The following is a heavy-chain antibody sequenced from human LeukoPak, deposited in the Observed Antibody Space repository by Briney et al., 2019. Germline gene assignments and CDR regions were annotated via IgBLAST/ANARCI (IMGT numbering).Heavy chain of an antibody. V-gene: IGHV3-23*01. Sequence: GGSLRLSCAASGFAFSNYAMSWVRQAPGKGLEWVSSLSGGGDSRYYADSVMGRFTISRDNSKNTLYLQMNSLRAEDTAVYYCAKAVRSMVTGGGYFDSWGQGTLVTVSS. CDR1: GFAFSNYA. CDR2: LSGGGDSR. CDR3: AKAVRSMVTGGGYFDS. J-gene: IGHJ4*02. D-gene: IGHD3-10*01.